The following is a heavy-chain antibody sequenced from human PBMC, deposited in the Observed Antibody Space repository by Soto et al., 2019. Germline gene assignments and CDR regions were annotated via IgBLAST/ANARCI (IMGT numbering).Heavy chain of an antibody. CDR3: ARRRYCTNGVCYNYYFDD. J-gene: IGHJ4*02. CDR2: INHSGST. CDR1: GGSFSGYY. V-gene: IGHV4-34*01. Sequence: PSETLSLTCAVYGGSFSGYYWSWIRQPPGKGLEWIGEINHSGSTNYNPSLKSRVTISVDTSKNQFSLKLSSVTAADTAVYYCARRRYCTNGVCYNYYFDDWAQGTLVTVSS. D-gene: IGHD2-8*01.